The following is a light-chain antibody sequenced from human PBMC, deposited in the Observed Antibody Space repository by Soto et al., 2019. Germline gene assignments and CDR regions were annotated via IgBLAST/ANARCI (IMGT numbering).Light chain of an antibody. CDR3: QKYNSVPYT. V-gene: IGKV1-27*01. Sequence: DIQMTQSPSSLSASIGDRVTISCRASQGISTYVAWYQQKPGRVPKLLIYAASTLQSGVPSRVSGSGSGTDFTLTISSLQPEDIATYYCQKYNSVPYTFGQGTKLEI. J-gene: IGKJ2*01. CDR2: AAS. CDR1: QGISTY.